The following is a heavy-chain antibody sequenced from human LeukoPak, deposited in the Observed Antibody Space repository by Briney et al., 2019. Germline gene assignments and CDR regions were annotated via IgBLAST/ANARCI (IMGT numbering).Heavy chain of an antibody. Sequence: GGSLRLSCAASGFTFSDYYMSWIRQAPGKGLEWASYISSSGSNIYYAGSVKGRFTISRDNAKNSLYLQMNSLRAEDTAVYYCARVYCSSTSCYDPWGQGTLVTVSS. CDR1: GFTFSDYY. J-gene: IGHJ5*02. D-gene: IGHD2-2*01. V-gene: IGHV3-11*01. CDR2: ISSSGSNI. CDR3: ARVYCSSTSCYDP.